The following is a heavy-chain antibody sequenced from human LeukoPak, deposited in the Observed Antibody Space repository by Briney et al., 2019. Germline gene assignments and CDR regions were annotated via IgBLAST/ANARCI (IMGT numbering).Heavy chain of an antibody. V-gene: IGHV3-21*01. J-gene: IGHJ6*03. CDR2: ISSSSSYI. CDR3: AREVYYDFWSGYYTDYYYYMDV. D-gene: IGHD3-3*01. CDR1: GFTFSSYS. Sequence: GGSLRLSCAASGFTFSSYSMNWVRQAPGKGLEWVSSISSSSSYIYYADSVKGRFTISRDNAKNSLYLQMNSLKAEDTAVYYCAREVYYDFWSGYYTDYYYYMDVWGKGTTVTVSS.